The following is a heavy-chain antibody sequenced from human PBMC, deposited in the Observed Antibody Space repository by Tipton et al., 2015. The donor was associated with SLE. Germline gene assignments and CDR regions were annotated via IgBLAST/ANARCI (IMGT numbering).Heavy chain of an antibody. Sequence: GSLRLSCAASGFTVSSNYMSWVRQAPGKGLEWVSVIYSGGSTYYADSVKGRFTISRDNAKNSLYLQMNSLRAEDTAVYYCASGTMVDYWGQGTLVTVSS. V-gene: IGHV3-53*01. J-gene: IGHJ4*02. CDR1: GFTVSSNY. CDR2: IYSGGST. D-gene: IGHD2-8*01. CDR3: ASGTMVDY.